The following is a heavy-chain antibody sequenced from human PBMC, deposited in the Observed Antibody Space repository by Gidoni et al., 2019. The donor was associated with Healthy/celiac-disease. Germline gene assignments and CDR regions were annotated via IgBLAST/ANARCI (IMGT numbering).Heavy chain of an antibody. CDR2: IDWDDDK. CDR1: GFSLSTRGMC. CDR3: ARIVVVAATPYGMDV. V-gene: IGHV2-70*01. J-gene: IGHJ6*02. Sequence: QVTLRESGPALVKPTQTLTLTCTFSGFSLSTRGMCVSWIRQPPGKALEWLALIDWDDDKYYSTSLKTRLTISKDTSKNQVVLTMTNMDPVDTATYYCARIVVVAATPYGMDVWGQGTTVTVSS. D-gene: IGHD2-15*01.